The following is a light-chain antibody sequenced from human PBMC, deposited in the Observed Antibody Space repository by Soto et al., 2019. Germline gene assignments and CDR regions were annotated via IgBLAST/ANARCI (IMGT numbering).Light chain of an antibody. CDR3: SSYTSSRTLV. J-gene: IGLJ1*01. CDR2: EVS. V-gene: IGLV2-14*01. Sequence: QSALTQPASVSGSPGQSITISCTGTGSDLGYNYVSWFQQHPGKAPKLLIFEVSNRPSGASNRFSGSKSGSAASLTISGLQAEDEAYYYCSSYTSSRTLVFGTGTKVTV. CDR1: GSDLGYNY.